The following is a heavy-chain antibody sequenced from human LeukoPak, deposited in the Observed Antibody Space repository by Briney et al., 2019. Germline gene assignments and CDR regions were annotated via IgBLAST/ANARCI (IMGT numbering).Heavy chain of an antibody. Sequence: ASVKVSCKASGGTFSSYAISWVRQAPGQGLEWMGRIIPIFGTANYAQKFQGRVTITTDESTSTAYMELSSLRSEDTAVYYCARDYVGYYYYMDVWGKGTTVTVSS. D-gene: IGHD3-16*01. J-gene: IGHJ6*03. CDR1: GGTFSSYA. CDR2: IIPIFGTA. V-gene: IGHV1-69*05. CDR3: ARDYVGYYYYMDV.